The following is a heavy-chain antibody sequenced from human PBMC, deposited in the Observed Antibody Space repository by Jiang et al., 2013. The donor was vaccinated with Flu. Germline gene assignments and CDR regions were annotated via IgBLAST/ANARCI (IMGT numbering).Heavy chain of an antibody. CDR1: GGTFSSYA. D-gene: IGHD2-15*01. CDR3: ARIGCSGGSCYSYYYMDV. Sequence: VQLVESGAEVKKPGSSVKVSCKASGGTFSSYAISWVRQAPGQGLEWMGGIIPIFGTANYAQKFQGRVTITADKSTSTAYMELSSLRSEDTAVYYCARIGCSGGSCYSYYYMDVWGKGTTVTVSS. CDR2: IIPIFGTA. J-gene: IGHJ6*03. V-gene: IGHV1-69*06.